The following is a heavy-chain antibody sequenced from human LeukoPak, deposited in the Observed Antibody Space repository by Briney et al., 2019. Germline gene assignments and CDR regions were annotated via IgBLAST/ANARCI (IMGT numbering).Heavy chain of an antibody. V-gene: IGHV3-48*02. CDR3: ARESGFHIDY. D-gene: IGHD3-22*01. CDR2: ISSASTTK. Sequence: KPGRSLTLSCAASGFTFSTSSMNWVSQDPGNGLEWVAYISSASTTKQYADSVNGRFSVSRDNAKSSLYLQMNSLRDEDTAVYYCARESGFHIDYWGRGILVSVSS. J-gene: IGHJ4*02. CDR1: GFTFSTSS.